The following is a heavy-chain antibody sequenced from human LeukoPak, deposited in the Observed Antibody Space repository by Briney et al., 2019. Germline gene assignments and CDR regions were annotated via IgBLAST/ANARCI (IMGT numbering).Heavy chain of an antibody. CDR1: GFTFSSYG. CDR3: ARDKVVGATVFDY. D-gene: IGHD1-26*01. CDR2: IRYDGSNK. J-gene: IGHJ4*02. V-gene: IGHV3-30*02. Sequence: PGGSLRLSCAASGFTFSSYGMHWVRQAPGKGLEWVAFIRYDGSNKYYADSVRGRFTISRDNAKNSLYLQMNSLRAEDTAVYYCARDKVVGATVFDYWGQGTLVTVST.